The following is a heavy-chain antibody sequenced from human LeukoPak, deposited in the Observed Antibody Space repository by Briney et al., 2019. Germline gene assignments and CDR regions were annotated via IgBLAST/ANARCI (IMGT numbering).Heavy chain of an antibody. J-gene: IGHJ4*02. CDR2: IYPGDSDT. D-gene: IGHD3-22*01. Sequence: GESLKISCKGSGYSFTSYWIGWVRQMPGKGLEWMGIIYPGDSDTRYSPSFQGQVTISADKSISTAYLQWSSLRSEDTAVYYCARTYDSSGYYYGYWGQGTLVTVSS. V-gene: IGHV5-51*01. CDR3: ARTYDSSGYYYGY. CDR1: GYSFTSYW.